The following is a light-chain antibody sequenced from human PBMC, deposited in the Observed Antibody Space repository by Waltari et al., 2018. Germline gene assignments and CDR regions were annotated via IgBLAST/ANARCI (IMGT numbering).Light chain of an antibody. Sequence: QSAPSQHASVSGSPGPSITISCTGSSSDVGGYNYVSWYQQHPGQAPKLLIYEVGNRPSVVSNRFSGSKSGNTASLTISGLQAEDEADYYCSSYTSSSTVVFGGGTKVTVL. CDR3: SSYTSSSTVV. CDR2: EVG. CDR1: SSDVGGYNY. V-gene: IGLV2-14*01. J-gene: IGLJ2*01.